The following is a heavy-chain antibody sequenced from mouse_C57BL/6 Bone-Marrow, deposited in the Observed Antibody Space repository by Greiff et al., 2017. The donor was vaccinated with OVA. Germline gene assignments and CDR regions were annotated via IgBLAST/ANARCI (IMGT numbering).Heavy chain of an antibody. Sequence: EVKVEESGGGLVQPGGSMKLSCVASGFTFSNYWMNWVRQSTEKGLEWVAQIRLKSDNYATHYAESVKGRFTISRDDSKSSVYLQMNNLRAEDTGIYYCTENWGYAMDYWGQGTSVTVSS. V-gene: IGHV6-3*01. CDR3: TENWGYAMDY. CDR1: GFTFSNYW. J-gene: IGHJ4*01. CDR2: IRLKSDNYAT.